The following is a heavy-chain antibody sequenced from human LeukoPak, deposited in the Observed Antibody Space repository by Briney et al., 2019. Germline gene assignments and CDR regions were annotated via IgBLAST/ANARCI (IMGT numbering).Heavy chain of an antibody. CDR3: AVRWFGELYPYY. Sequence: RASVKVSCKASGYTFTGYYMHGVRQAPGQGLEWMGWINPNSGGTNYAQKFQGRVTMTRDTSISTAYMELSRLRSDDTAVYYCAVRWFGELYPYYWGQGTLVTVSS. CDR1: GYTFTGYY. D-gene: IGHD3-10*01. V-gene: IGHV1-2*02. CDR2: INPNSGGT. J-gene: IGHJ4*02.